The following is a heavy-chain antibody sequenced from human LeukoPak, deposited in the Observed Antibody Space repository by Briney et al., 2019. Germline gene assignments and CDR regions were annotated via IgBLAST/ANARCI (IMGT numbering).Heavy chain of an antibody. CDR1: GFTFVDSA. V-gene: IGHV3-49*04. CDR2: VRSNTFGGTT. CDR3: TRTSGGNSRNIDY. D-gene: IGHD4-23*01. J-gene: IGHJ4*02. Sequence: GGSLRLSCTTSGFTFVDSAMTWVRQAPGKGLECVGFVRSNTFGGTTEYAASVRGRFTISRDDSKDIAYLQMNSLKTEDTAVYYCTRTSGGNSRNIDYWGQGALVTVSS.